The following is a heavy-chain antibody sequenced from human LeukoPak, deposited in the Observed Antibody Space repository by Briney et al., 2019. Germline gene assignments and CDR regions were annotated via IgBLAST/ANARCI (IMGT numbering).Heavy chain of an antibody. CDR3: ARSSEWLVYYYYYMDV. V-gene: IGHV3-7*01. J-gene: IGHJ6*03. CDR2: IKQDGSGK. CDR1: GFTFSNAW. Sequence: PGGSLRLSCAASGFTFSNAWMSWVRQAPGKGLEWVANIKQDGSGKYYVDSVKGRFTISRDNTKNSLYLQMNSLRAEDTAVYYCARSSEWLVYYYYYMDVWGKGTTVTVSS. D-gene: IGHD6-19*01.